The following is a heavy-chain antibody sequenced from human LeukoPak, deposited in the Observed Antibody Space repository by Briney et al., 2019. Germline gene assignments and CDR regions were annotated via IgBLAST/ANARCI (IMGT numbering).Heavy chain of an antibody. J-gene: IGHJ4*02. V-gene: IGHV3-7*01. CDR3: AKDRTAYAYYFES. CDR2: IKQDGSEK. D-gene: IGHD2-21*02. CDR1: EFTFSSYW. Sequence: PGGSLRLSCAASEFTFSSYWMSWVRQAPGKGLEWVANIKQDGSEKYYVDSVKGRFTISRDNAKNSLYLQMNSLRPEDTAVYYCAKDRTAYAYYFESWGQGTLVTVSS.